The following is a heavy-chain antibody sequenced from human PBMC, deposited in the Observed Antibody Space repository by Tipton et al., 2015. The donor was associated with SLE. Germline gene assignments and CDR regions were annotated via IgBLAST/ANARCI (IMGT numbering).Heavy chain of an antibody. D-gene: IGHD3-22*01. V-gene: IGHV4-59*07. CDR3: ARGGFGVTMIVGDAFDI. J-gene: IGHJ3*02. CDR1: GGSISNYY. CDR2: IYYSGST. Sequence: TLSLTCTVSGGSISNYYWSWIRQPPGKGLEWIGYIYYSGSTNYNPSLKSRVTISVDTSKNQFSLKLSSVTAADTAVYYCARGGFGVTMIVGDAFDIWGQGTMVTVSS.